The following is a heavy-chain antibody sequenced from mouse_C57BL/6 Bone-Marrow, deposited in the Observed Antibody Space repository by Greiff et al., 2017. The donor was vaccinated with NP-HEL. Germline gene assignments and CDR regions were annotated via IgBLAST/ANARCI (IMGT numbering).Heavy chain of an antibody. D-gene: IGHD2-3*01. CDR1: GFTFSSYG. Sequence: EVQGVESGGDLVKPGGSLKLSCAASGFTFSSYGMSWVRQTPDKRLEWVATISSGGSYTYYPDSVKGRFTISRDNAKNTLYLQMSSLKSEDTAMYCCARHGDDGYYPAWCAYWGKGTLVTVSA. CDR2: ISSGGSYT. V-gene: IGHV5-6*01. CDR3: ARHGDDGYYPAWCAY. J-gene: IGHJ3*01.